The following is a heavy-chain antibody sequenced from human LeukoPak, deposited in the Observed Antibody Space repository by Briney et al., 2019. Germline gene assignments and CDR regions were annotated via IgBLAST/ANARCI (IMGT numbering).Heavy chain of an antibody. J-gene: IGHJ4*02. CDR2: ISSSSSYI. CDR3: ARDNRLGYCSSTSCYGGVPESDY. Sequence: TGGSLRLSCAASGFTFSSYSMNWVRQAPGKGLEWVSSISSSSSYIYYADSVKGRFTISRDNAKNSLYLQMNSLRAEDTAVYYCARDNRLGYCSSTSCYGGVPESDYWGQGTLVTVSS. V-gene: IGHV3-21*01. D-gene: IGHD2-2*01. CDR1: GFTFSSYS.